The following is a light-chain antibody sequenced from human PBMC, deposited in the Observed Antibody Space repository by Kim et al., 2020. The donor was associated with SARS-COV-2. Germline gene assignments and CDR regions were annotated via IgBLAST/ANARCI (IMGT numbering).Light chain of an antibody. Sequence: LSPGEGATLSCRASQSMSSSYLAWYQQKPGQAPRLLIYGASSRATGIPDRFSGSGSGTDFTLTISRLEPEDFAVYYCQQYGSSPYTFGQGTKLEI. J-gene: IGKJ2*01. CDR2: GAS. CDR1: QSMSSSY. CDR3: QQYGSSPYT. V-gene: IGKV3-20*01.